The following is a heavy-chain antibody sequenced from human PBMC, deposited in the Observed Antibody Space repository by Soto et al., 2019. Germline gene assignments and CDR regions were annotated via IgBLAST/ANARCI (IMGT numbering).Heavy chain of an antibody. J-gene: IGHJ6*02. V-gene: IGHV4-61*03. CDR2: IYYSGST. CDR1: GGSVSSGSYY. D-gene: IGHD5-18*01. CDR3: ARDRVGGYSYGSYGMDV. Sequence: QVQLQESGPGLVKPSETLSLTCTVTGGSVSSGSYYWSWIRQPPGKGLEWIGDIYYSGSTNYNPSLKSRVTISVDTSKNHFSLKLSSVTAADTAVYYCARDRVGGYSYGSYGMDVWGQGTTVTVSS.